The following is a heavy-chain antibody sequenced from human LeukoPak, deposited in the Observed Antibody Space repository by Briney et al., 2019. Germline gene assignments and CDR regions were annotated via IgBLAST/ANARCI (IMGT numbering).Heavy chain of an antibody. V-gene: IGHV3-23*05. CDR2: IHPSGINT. Sequence: GGSLRLSCIGSGFNFMQYGMMWVRQAPGKGLEWVSTIHPSGINTHHADSVKGRFTISRDNSKNTLYLQMNSLRVEDTAIYYCARDPSTLLPTDDSWGQGTLVAVSS. D-gene: IGHD2-2*01. CDR3: ARDPSTLLPTDDS. CDR1: GFNFMQYG. J-gene: IGHJ4*02.